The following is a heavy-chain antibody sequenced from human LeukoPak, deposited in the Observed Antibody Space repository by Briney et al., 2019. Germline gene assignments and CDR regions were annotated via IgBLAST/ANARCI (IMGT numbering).Heavy chain of an antibody. CDR1: GFTFDEYA. J-gene: IGHJ5*02. Sequence: GRSLRLSCAASGFTFDEYAMHWVRQVPGKGLEWVSGISWNSGRRDYADSVKGRFTTSRDNAKNSLYLQMNSLRAEDTALYYCVKDSLGATHSGNWFDPWGQGTLVTVSS. CDR2: ISWNSGRR. CDR3: VKDSLGATHSGNWFDP. V-gene: IGHV3-9*01. D-gene: IGHD1-26*01.